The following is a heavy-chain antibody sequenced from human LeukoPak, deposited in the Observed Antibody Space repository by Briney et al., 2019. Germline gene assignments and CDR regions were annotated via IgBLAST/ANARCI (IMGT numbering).Heavy chain of an antibody. V-gene: IGHV3-30*02. Sequence: GGSLRLSCAASGFTFSSYGMHWVRQAPGKGLEWVAFIRYDGSNKYYADSVKGRFTISRDNSKNTLYLQMNSLKTEDTAVYYCTTGGQWLVPDAFDIWGQGTMVTVSS. CDR2: IRYDGSNK. J-gene: IGHJ3*02. CDR3: TTGGQWLVPDAFDI. CDR1: GFTFSSYG. D-gene: IGHD6-19*01.